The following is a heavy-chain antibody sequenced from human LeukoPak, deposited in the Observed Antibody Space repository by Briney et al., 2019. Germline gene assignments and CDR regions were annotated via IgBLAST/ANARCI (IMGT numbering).Heavy chain of an antibody. CDR2: IRSKAYGGTT. D-gene: IGHD2-2*01. J-gene: IGHJ5*02. CDR3: TRTPDAPGPP. CDR1: GFTFGDYA. V-gene: IGHV3-49*04. Sequence: GGSLRLSCTASGFTFGDYAMSWVRQAPGKGLEWVGFIRSKAYGGTTEYAASVKGRFTISRDDSKSIAYLQMNSLKTEDTAVYYCTRTPDAPGPPWGQGTLVTVSS.